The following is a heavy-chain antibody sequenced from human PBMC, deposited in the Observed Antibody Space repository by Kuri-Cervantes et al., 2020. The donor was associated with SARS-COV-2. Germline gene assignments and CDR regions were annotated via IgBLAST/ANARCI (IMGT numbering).Heavy chain of an antibody. CDR1: GGSISSHY. CDR2: IYYSGST. J-gene: IGHJ4*02. CDR3: ARDLGGSNYGGGDY. D-gene: IGHD4-23*01. V-gene: IGHV4-59*11. Sequence: GSLRLSCTVSGGSISSHYWSWIRQPPGKGLEWIGYIYYSGSTNYNPSLKSRVTISVDTSKNQFSLKLSSVTAADTAVCYCARDLGGSNYGGGDYWGQGTLVTVSS.